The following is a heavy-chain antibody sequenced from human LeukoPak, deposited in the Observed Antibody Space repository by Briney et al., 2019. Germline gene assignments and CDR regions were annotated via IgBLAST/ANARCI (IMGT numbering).Heavy chain of an antibody. Sequence: SETLSLTCTVSGGSISSGDYYWSWIRQPPGKGLEWIGYIYYSGSTYYNPSLKSRVTISVDTSKNQLSLKLSSVTAADTAVYYCARDLLNEGNHLDYWGQGTLVTVSS. CDR2: IYYSGST. CDR3: ARDLLNEGNHLDY. CDR1: GGSISSGDYY. D-gene: IGHD4-23*01. V-gene: IGHV4-30-4*01. J-gene: IGHJ4*02.